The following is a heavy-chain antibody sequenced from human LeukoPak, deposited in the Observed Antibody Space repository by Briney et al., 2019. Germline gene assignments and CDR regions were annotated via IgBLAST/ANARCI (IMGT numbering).Heavy chain of an antibody. CDR3: ARDRFGSYYPYGMDV. V-gene: IGHV1-18*01. Sequence: ASVKVSCKASGYTFTSYGISWVRQAPGQGLEWMGWISAYTGNTNYAQKLQGRVTMTTDTSTSTAYMELRSLRSDDTAVYYCARDRFGSYYPYGMDVWGQGTTVTVSS. CDR2: ISAYTGNT. CDR1: GYTFTSYG. J-gene: IGHJ6*02. D-gene: IGHD3-16*01.